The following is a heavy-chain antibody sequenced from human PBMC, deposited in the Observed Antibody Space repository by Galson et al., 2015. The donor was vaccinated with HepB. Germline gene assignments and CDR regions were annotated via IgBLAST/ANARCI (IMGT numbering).Heavy chain of an antibody. V-gene: IGHV4-31*03. CDR1: GGSISSGGYY. Sequence: TLSLTCTVSGGSISSGGYYWSWIRQHPGKGLEWIGYIYYSGSTYYNPSLKSRVTISVDTSKNQFSLKLSSVTAADTAVYYCARETNILTGSGGFDYWGQGTLVTVSS. D-gene: IGHD3-9*01. CDR3: ARETNILTGSGGFDY. CDR2: IYYSGST. J-gene: IGHJ4*02.